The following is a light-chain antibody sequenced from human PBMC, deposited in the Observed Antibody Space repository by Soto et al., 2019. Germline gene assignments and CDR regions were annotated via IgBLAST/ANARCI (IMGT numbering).Light chain of an antibody. CDR2: DVS. CDR1: NNDVGAYNY. CDR3: SSYTRSNTVL. Sequence: SALTQPASVSGSPGQSITISCTGTNNDVGAYNYVSWYQQHPGKAPKTMIYDVSNRPSGVSNRFSGSKSGNTASLTISGLQAEDEADYYCSSYTRSNTVLFGGGTK. V-gene: IGLV2-14*03. J-gene: IGLJ3*02.